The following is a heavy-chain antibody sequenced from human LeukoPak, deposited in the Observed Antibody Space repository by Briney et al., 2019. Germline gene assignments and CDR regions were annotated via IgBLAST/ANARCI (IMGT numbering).Heavy chain of an antibody. D-gene: IGHD6-6*01. CDR3: ARSPPFSSSAHYGMDV. V-gene: IGHV3-48*01. CDR1: GFTFSSYS. Sequence: GGSLRLSCAASGFTFSSYSMNWVRQTPGKGLEWVSYIGTSSSIIYYADSVKGRFTISRDNAKNSLYLQMNSLRAEDTAVYFCARSPPFSSSAHYGMDVWGQGTTVTVSS. CDR2: IGTSSSII. J-gene: IGHJ6*02.